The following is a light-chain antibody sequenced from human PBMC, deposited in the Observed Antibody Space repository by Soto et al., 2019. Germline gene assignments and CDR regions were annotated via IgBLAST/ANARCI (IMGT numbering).Light chain of an antibody. CDR2: EII. Sequence: LTQSAYRSGFHGQSLTISCTGNSSDFGTFNLVSWYQQHPGKTPRLMIYEIIKRSSGVSNPFSGSKYSNTASVTISEPQAEVEADYFCCSYVASSVYVFATGTTVTVL. CDR3: CSYVASSVYV. V-gene: IGLV2-23*02. CDR1: SSDFGTFNL. J-gene: IGLJ1*01.